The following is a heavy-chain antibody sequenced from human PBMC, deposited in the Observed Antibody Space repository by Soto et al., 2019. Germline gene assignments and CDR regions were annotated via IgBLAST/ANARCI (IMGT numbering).Heavy chain of an antibody. Sequence: QVQLVESGGGVVQPGRSLRLSCAASGFTFSDYAMHWVRQAPGKGLEWVAVISYDGGNEYYADSVKGRFTISRDNSKNTLYLQMNSLRTEDTAVYYCARDLHLWELALCAYWGQGTLVTVSS. CDR3: ARDLHLWELALCAY. CDR1: GFTFSDYA. CDR2: ISYDGGNE. J-gene: IGHJ4*02. V-gene: IGHV3-30*03. D-gene: IGHD1-26*01.